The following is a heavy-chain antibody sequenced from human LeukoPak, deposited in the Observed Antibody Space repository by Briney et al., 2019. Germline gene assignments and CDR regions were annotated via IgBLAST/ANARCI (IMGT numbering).Heavy chain of an antibody. CDR1: GYTFTSYD. J-gene: IGHJ5*02. Sequence: ASVKVSCKASGYTFTSYDINWVRQATGQGLEWMGWMNPNSGNTGYAQKFQGRVTMTRNTSISTAYMELSSLRSEDTAVYYCARGVLPVLLWFGELSWFDPWGQGTLVTVSS. V-gene: IGHV1-8*01. D-gene: IGHD3-10*01. CDR2: MNPNSGNT. CDR3: ARGVLPVLLWFGELSWFDP.